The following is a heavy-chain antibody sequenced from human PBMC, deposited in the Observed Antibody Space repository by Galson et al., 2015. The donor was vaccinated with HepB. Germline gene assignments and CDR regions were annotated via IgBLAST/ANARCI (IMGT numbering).Heavy chain of an antibody. D-gene: IGHD3-22*01. Sequence: LSLTCTVSGGSISSNNYYWGWIRQPPGKGLEWIGNIYYSGSTYYNPSLKSRVTISVDTSKNQFSLKLSSVTAADTAVYYCARLYYYDTSSSYYFDYWGQGTLVTVSS. J-gene: IGHJ4*02. CDR3: ARLYYYDTSSSYYFDY. V-gene: IGHV4-39*01. CDR2: IYYSGST. CDR1: GGSISSNNYY.